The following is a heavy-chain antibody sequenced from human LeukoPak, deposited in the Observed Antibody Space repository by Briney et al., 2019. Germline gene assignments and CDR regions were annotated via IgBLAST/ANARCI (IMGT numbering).Heavy chain of an antibody. J-gene: IGHJ4*02. Sequence: GGTLRLSCAASGFIFSDYYMSWIRQSPGKGLEWLSYISNRGTEISYTDSVKGRFTISRDNARNSLYPQMNNLRADDSAVYFCARSYGDYAHWGQGTLVSVSS. V-gene: IGHV3-11*04. CDR3: ARSYGDYAH. CDR1: GFIFSDYY. D-gene: IGHD4-17*01. CDR2: ISNRGTEI.